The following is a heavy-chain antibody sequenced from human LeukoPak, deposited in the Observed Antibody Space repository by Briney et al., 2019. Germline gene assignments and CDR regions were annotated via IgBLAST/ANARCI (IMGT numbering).Heavy chain of an antibody. Sequence: ASVKVSCKASGYTFTSYDINWVRQATGRGLEWMGWMNPNSGNTGYAQKFQGRVTMTRNTSISTAYMELSSLRSEDTAVYYCARGGRRGGSESYYRNWFDPWGQGTLVTVSS. D-gene: IGHD3-10*01. CDR3: ARGGRRGGSESYYRNWFDP. J-gene: IGHJ5*02. CDR2: MNPNSGNT. CDR1: GYTFTSYD. V-gene: IGHV1-8*01.